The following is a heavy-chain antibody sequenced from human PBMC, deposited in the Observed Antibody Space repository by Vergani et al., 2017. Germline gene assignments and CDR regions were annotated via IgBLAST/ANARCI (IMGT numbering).Heavy chain of an antibody. J-gene: IGHJ4*02. D-gene: IGHD5-24*01. CDR1: GGTFSTHA. Sequence: QVQLVQSGDELQKPGSSMRVSCKASGGTFSTHAIVWVRQAPGQGLQWMGGIIPILGTATYAETFRGRIAISADESTSTAYRDLSSLTSEDTAVYFCASDIPAFRNGWFVTLDYGGQGTRVTVSS. V-gene: IGHV1-69*01. CDR3: ASDIPAFRNGWFVTLDY. CDR2: IIPILGTA.